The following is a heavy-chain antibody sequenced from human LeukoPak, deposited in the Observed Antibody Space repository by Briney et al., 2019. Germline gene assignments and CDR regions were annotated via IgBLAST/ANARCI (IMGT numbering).Heavy chain of an antibody. D-gene: IGHD3-9*01. Sequence: PGGSLRLSCAASGFTFDDYGMSWVRQAPGKGLEWVSGINWNGGSTGYADSAKGRFTISRDNAKNSLYLQMNSLRAEDTALYHCARVYYDILTGPTRPGHNWFDPWGQGTLVTVSS. CDR1: GFTFDDYG. CDR2: INWNGGST. J-gene: IGHJ5*02. CDR3: ARVYYDILTGPTRPGHNWFDP. V-gene: IGHV3-20*01.